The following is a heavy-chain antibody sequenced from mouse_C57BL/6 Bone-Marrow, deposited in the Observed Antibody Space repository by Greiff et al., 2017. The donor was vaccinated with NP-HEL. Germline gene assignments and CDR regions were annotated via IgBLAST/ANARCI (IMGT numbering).Heavy chain of an antibody. CDR2: IDPENGDT. D-gene: IGHD2-1*01. CDR1: GFNIKDDY. J-gene: IGHJ1*03. CDR3: TRYGNYEDFDV. Sequence: VQLKQSGAELVRPGASVKLSCTASGFNIKDDYMHWVKQRPEQGLEWIGWIDPENGDTEYASKFQGKATITADTSSNTAYLQLSRLTTEDTAVYYCTRYGNYEDFDVWGTGTTVTVSS. V-gene: IGHV14-4*01.